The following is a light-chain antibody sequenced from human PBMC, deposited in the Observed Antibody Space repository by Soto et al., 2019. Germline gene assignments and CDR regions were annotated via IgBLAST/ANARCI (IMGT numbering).Light chain of an antibody. J-gene: IGLJ2*01. V-gene: IGLV1-40*01. CDR3: QSYDSSLGGQEVV. Sequence: QSVLTQPPSVSGAPGQRVTISCTGSSSNIGAGYDVHWYQQLPGTAPKLLINGNSNRPSGVPDRFAGSKSGTSASLAITGLQAEDDADYYCQSYDSSLGGQEVVFGGGTKLTVL. CDR2: GNS. CDR1: SSNIGAGYD.